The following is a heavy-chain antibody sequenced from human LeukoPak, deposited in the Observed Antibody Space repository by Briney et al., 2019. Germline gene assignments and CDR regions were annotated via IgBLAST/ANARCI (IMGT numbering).Heavy chain of an antibody. CDR2: ITSSGTTI. CDR3: ARAPDYGDPY. D-gene: IGHD4-17*01. CDR1: GFTLSDHY. V-gene: IGHV3-11*01. Sequence: KTGGSLRLSCTVSGFTLSDHYMSWFRKSPGRGLEWISWITSSGTTIDYADSVKGRFTIFRDNTKDSIYLQMNSLRADDTAVYYCARAPDYGDPYWGQGTLVTVSS. J-gene: IGHJ4*02.